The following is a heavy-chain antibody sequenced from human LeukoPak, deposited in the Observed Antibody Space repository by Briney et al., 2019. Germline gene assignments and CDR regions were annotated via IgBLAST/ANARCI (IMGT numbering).Heavy chain of an antibody. Sequence: QSGGSLRLSCAGSGFAFSNYWVHWVRQAPGKGLVWVSRINVEGTRTDYADSVRGRFTISRDNAKSTLYLQMNGLTAEDTAIYYCVRSMSGTSDLWGQGTLVSVSS. D-gene: IGHD1/OR15-1a*01. J-gene: IGHJ5*02. V-gene: IGHV3-74*01. CDR3: VRSMSGTSDL. CDR1: GFAFSNYW. CDR2: INVEGTRT.